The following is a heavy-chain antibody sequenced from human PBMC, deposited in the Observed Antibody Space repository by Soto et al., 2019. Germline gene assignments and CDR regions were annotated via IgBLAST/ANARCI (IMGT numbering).Heavy chain of an antibody. CDR1: GGSISSSNW. CDR2: IYHSGST. CDR3: ARSTVTTRYYYYGMDL. V-gene: IGHV4-4*02. D-gene: IGHD4-4*01. Sequence: SETLSLTCAVSGGSISSSNWWSWVRQPPGKWLEWIGEIYHSGSTNYNPSLKSRVTISVDKSKNQFSLKLSSVTAADTAVYYCARSTVTTRYYYYGMDLRGQGTTVTVSS. J-gene: IGHJ6*02.